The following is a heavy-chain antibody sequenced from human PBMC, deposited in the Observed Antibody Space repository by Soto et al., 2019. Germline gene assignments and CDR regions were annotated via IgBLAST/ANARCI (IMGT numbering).Heavy chain of an antibody. CDR1: GESFSGYY. V-gene: IGHV4-34*02. CDR2: VDHRGST. D-gene: IGHD1-7*01. Sequence: QVHLQQRGAGLLKPSETLSLNCVVSGESFSGYYWSWIRQTPGMGLEWIGEVDHRGSTTYNPSLKNRDSISIDSTKNLFSLELTSVTSADTALYFCARYEYGNSLYGVDVWGQVTRVTVSS. CDR3: ARYEYGNSLYGVDV. J-gene: IGHJ6*02.